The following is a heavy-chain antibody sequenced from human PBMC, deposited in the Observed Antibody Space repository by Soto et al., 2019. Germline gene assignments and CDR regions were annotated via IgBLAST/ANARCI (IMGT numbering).Heavy chain of an antibody. CDR2: ISYDGSNK. CDR1: GFTFSSYG. J-gene: IGHJ4*02. CDR3: AKDYGSGSYYFDY. D-gene: IGHD3-10*01. Sequence: GGSLRLSCEASGFTFSSYGMHWVRQAPGKGLEWEAVISYDGSNKYYADSVKGRFTISRDNSKNTLYLQMNSLRAEDTAVYYCAKDYGSGSYYFDYWGQGTLVTVSS. V-gene: IGHV3-30*18.